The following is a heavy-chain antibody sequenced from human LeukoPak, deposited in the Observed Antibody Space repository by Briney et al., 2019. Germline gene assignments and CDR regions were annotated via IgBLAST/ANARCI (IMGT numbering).Heavy chain of an antibody. J-gene: IGHJ4*02. CDR3: ARGYSYVYNY. CDR2: INPNSSDT. V-gene: IGHV1-8*01. Sequence: GASVKVSCKASGYTFTSYGINWVRQAPGQGLEWMGWINPNSSDTGYAKKFQGKVTMTRNTSISTAYMEVSSLRSEDTAVYYCARGYSYVYNYWGQGTLVTVSS. D-gene: IGHD5-18*01. CDR1: GYTFTSYG.